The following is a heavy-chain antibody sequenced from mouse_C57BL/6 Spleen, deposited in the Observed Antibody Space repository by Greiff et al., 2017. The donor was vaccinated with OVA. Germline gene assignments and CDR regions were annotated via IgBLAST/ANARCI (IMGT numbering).Heavy chain of an antibody. CDR3: ASYDWFAY. J-gene: IGHJ3*01. Sequence: QVHVKQPGAELVMPGASVKLSCKASGYTFTSYWMHWVKQRPGQGLEWIGEIDPSDSYTNYNQKFKGKSTLTVDKSSSTAYMQLSSLTSEDSAVYYCASYDWFAYWGQGTLVTVSA. CDR1: GYTFTSYW. V-gene: IGHV1-69*01. CDR2: IDPSDSYT. D-gene: IGHD2-3*01.